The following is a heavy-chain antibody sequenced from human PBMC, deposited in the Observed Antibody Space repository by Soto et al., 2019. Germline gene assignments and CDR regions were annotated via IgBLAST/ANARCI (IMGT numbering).Heavy chain of an antibody. Sequence: GSLRLSRAAPGLTVRNNYMSWARPGPGKGLEWVSVIYSGGSTYYADSVKGRFTISRDNSKNTLYLQMNSLRAEDTAVYYCASVHVTMDAFDIWGQGTMVTVSS. CDR3: ASVHVTMDAFDI. D-gene: IGHD2-21*02. J-gene: IGHJ3*02. CDR1: GLTVRNNY. V-gene: IGHV3-66*01. CDR2: IYSGGST.